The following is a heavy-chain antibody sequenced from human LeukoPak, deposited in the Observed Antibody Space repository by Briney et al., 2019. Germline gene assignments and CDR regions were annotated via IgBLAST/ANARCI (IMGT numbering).Heavy chain of an antibody. CDR2: IYYSGST. CDR1: GGSFSSYY. Sequence: PSETLSLTCAVYGGSFSSYYWGWIRQPPGKGLEWIGSIYYSGSTYYNPSLKSRVTISVDTSKNQFSLKLSSVTAADTAMYYCARHVADDYGDYWGQGTLVTVSS. CDR3: ARHVADDYGDY. J-gene: IGHJ4*02. V-gene: IGHV4-39*07.